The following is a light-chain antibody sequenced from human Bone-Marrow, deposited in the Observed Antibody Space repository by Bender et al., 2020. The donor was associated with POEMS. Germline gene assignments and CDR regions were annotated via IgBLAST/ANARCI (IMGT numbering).Light chain of an antibody. V-gene: IGLV3-1*01. CDR1: KLGDKY. CDR2: QDM. J-gene: IGLJ3*02. Sequence: VLTQPPSVSVSPGQTASITCSGDKLGDKYAYWYQQKPGQSPVLVMYQDMKRPSGIPGRFSGSNSGNTATLTISGTQAMDEADYYCQVWDSSSDLWVFGGGTKLTVL. CDR3: QVWDSSSDLWV.